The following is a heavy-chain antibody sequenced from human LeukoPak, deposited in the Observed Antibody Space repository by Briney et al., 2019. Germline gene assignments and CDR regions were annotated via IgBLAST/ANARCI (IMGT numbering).Heavy chain of an antibody. J-gene: IGHJ3*02. Sequence: PGGSLRLSCAASGFTFSSYGMHWVRQAPGKGLEWVAFIRYDGSTKYYADSVKGRFTISRDNSKNTLYLQMNSLRAEDTAVYYCAKDYDFWSGFLLGAFDIWGQGTMVTVSS. D-gene: IGHD3-3*01. CDR1: GFTFSSYG. V-gene: IGHV3-30*02. CDR2: IRYDGSTK. CDR3: AKDYDFWSGFLLGAFDI.